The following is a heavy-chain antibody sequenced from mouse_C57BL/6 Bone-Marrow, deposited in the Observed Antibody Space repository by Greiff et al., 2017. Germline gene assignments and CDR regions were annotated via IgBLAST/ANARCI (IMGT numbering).Heavy chain of an antibody. Sequence: VQLKESGAELVRPGASVKLSCTASGFNIKDDYIHWVKQRPEQGLEWIGRIDPEIGDTEYASKFQGKATITSDTSSNTAYLQLSSLTSEATAVYYCSSYDGNYFDFWGQGTPLTVAS. CDR3: SSYDGNYFDF. V-gene: IGHV14-4*01. CDR1: GFNIKDDY. J-gene: IGHJ2*01. D-gene: IGHD2-3*01. CDR2: IDPEIGDT.